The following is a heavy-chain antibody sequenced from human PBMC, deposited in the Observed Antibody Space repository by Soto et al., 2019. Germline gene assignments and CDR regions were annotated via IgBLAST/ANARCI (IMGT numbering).Heavy chain of an antibody. J-gene: IGHJ6*02. Sequence: EVQLVESGGGLVKPGGSLRISCAASGFPFSSYSMNWVRQAPGKGLEWVSSISGSSNDIYYADSVKGRFTISRDNAKKSLYLQMNSLRAEDTAVYYCAREWVSMVRGFIITDYYGMDGWGQGTTVTVSS. CDR2: ISGSSNDI. CDR1: GFPFSSYS. V-gene: IGHV3-21*01. D-gene: IGHD3-10*01. CDR3: AREWVSMVRGFIITDYYGMDG.